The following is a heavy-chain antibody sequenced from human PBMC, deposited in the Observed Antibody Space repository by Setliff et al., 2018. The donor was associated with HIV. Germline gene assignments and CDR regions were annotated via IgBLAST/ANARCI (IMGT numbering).Heavy chain of an antibody. D-gene: IGHD1-26*01. CDR2: INPNNGGT. CDR3: ATGQWELPWPILGY. V-gene: IGHV1-2*04. J-gene: IGHJ4*02. CDR1: GYRFTGNY. Sequence: ASVKVSCKAVGYRFTGNYIHWVRQAPGQGLEWMGWINPNNGGTNYAQKFQGWITMTRDTSISTAYMELSSLRSEDTAVYYCATGQWELPWPILGYWGQGTLVTVSS.